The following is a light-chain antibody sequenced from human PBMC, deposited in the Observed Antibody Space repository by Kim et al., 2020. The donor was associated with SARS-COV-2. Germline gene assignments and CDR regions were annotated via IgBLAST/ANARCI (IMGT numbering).Light chain of an antibody. CDR3: NSRDSSGNPWV. CDR2: GKN. J-gene: IGLJ3*02. CDR1: SLRSYY. Sequence: SSELTQDPAVSVALGQTVRITCQGDSLRSYYASWYQQKPGQAPVLVIHGKNNRPSGIPDRFSGSSSGNTASLTITGAQAEDEADYYCNSRDSSGNPWVFG. V-gene: IGLV3-19*01.